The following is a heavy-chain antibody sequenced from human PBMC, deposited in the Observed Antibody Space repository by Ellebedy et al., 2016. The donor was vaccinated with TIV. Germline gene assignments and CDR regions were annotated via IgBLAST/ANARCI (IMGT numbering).Heavy chain of an antibody. V-gene: IGHV3-21*01. CDR2: ISSSSSYI. D-gene: IGHD1-26*01. CDR3: YSGGY. Sequence: GGSLRLXCAASGFTFSYYYMTWIRQAPGKGLEWVSSISSSSSYIYYADSVKGRFTISRDDAKNSLYLQMNSLRAEDTAVYYAYSGGYWGQGTLVTVSS. CDR1: GFTFSYYY. J-gene: IGHJ4*02.